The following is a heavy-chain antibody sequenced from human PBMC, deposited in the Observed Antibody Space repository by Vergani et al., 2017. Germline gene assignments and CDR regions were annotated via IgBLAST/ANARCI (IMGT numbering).Heavy chain of an antibody. V-gene: IGHV3-33*01. D-gene: IGHD3-3*01. Sequence: QVQLVESGGGVVQPGRSLRLSCAASGFTFSSYGMHWVRQAPGKGLEWVAVIWYDGSNKYYADSVKGRFTISRDNSKNTLYLQMNSLRAEDTAVYYCARFSRPYYELWSGYYVTEYYYRDVWGKGTTVTVSS. J-gene: IGHJ6*03. CDR1: GFTFSSYG. CDR3: ARFSRPYYELWSGYYVTEYYYRDV. CDR2: IWYDGSNK.